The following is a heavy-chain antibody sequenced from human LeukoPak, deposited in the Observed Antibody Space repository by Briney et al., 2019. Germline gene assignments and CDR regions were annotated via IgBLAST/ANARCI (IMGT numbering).Heavy chain of an antibody. CDR1: GGSFSGYY. V-gene: IGHV4-34*01. CDR3: ARGGVGATTMPDWYFDL. J-gene: IGHJ2*01. Sequence: TSETLSLTCAIYGGSFSGYYWSWIRQPPGKGLEWIGEINHSASTNYNPSLKSRVTISVDTSKNQFSLKLSSVTAADTAVYYCARGGVGATTMPDWYFDLWGRGTPVTVSS. D-gene: IGHD1-26*01. CDR2: INHSAST.